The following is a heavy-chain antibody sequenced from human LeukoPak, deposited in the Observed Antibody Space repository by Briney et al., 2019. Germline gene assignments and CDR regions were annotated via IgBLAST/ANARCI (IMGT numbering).Heavy chain of an antibody. J-gene: IGHJ4*02. Sequence: GGSLRLSCAASGFTFSSYAMHWVRQAPGKGLEWVAVISYDGSNKYYADSVKGRFTISRDNSKNTLYLQMNSLRAEDTAVYYCARDPYPTPVGAKSPVLYWGQGTLVTVSS. CDR3: ARDPYPTPVGAKSPVLY. CDR1: GFTFSSYA. D-gene: IGHD1-26*01. CDR2: ISYDGSNK. V-gene: IGHV3-30-3*01.